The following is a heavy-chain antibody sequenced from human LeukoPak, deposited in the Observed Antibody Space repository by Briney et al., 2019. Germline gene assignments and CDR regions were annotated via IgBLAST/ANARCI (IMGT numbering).Heavy chain of an antibody. CDR3: ARAAPDPFWSGNYPFDY. J-gene: IGHJ4*02. V-gene: IGHV4-31*03. CDR1: GGSISSGGYY. D-gene: IGHD3-3*01. CDR2: IYYSGST. Sequence: PSETLSLTCTVSGGSISSGGYYWSWIRQHPGKGLEWIGYIYYSGSTYYNPSLKSRVTISVDTSKNQFSLKLSSVTAADTAVYYCARAAPDPFWSGNYPFDYWGQGTLVTVSS.